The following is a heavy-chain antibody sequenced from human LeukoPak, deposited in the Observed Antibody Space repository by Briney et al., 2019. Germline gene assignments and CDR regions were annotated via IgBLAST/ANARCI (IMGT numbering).Heavy chain of an antibody. CDR1: GFTFSNAW. Sequence: GGSLRLSCAASGFTFSNAWMSWVRQAPGKGLEWVSAISGSGGSTYYADSVKGRFTISRDNSKNTLYLQMNSLRAEDTAVYYCTGSSSWYGGTVDYWGQGTLVTVSS. CDR3: TGSSSWYGGTVDY. CDR2: ISGSGGST. D-gene: IGHD6-13*01. J-gene: IGHJ4*02. V-gene: IGHV3-23*01.